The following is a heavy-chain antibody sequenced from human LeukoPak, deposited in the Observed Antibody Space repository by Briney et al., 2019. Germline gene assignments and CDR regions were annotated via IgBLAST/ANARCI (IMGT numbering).Heavy chain of an antibody. D-gene: IGHD3-10*01. Sequence: GGSLRLSCAASGFTFSSYAMSWVRQAPGKGLEWVSAISGSGGSTYYADSVKGRFTISRDNSKNTLYLQMNSLRAEDTALYYCARESMYYNAFDIWGQGTMVTVSS. V-gene: IGHV3-23*01. CDR3: ARESMYYNAFDI. J-gene: IGHJ3*02. CDR1: GFTFSSYA. CDR2: ISGSGGST.